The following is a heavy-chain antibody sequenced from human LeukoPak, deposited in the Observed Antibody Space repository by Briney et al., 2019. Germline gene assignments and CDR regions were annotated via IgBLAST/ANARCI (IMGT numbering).Heavy chain of an antibody. V-gene: IGHV4-39*07. J-gene: IGHJ3*02. D-gene: IGHD5-24*01. CDR1: GGSISSYY. CDR3: AREGDGYNYLYAFDI. CDR2: IYYSGST. Sequence: PSETLSLTCTVSGGSISSYYWSWIRQPPGKGLEWIGSIYYSGSTYYNPSLKSRVTISVDTSKNQFSLKLSSVTAADTAVYYCAREGDGYNYLYAFDIWGQGTMVTVSS.